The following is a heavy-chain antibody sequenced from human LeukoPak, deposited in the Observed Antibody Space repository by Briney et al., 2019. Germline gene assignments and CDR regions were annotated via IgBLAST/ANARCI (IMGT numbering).Heavy chain of an antibody. V-gene: IGHV3-23*01. CDR3: GKTTVGYSSGRYPGWPVDY. CDR2: IFGSGGSP. Sequence: GGSLRLSCAASGFTFNSNAMYWVRQAPGKGLEWISGIFGSGGSPHYADSVKGRFTISRDNSQEIVYLQLDSLRVEDTALYYCGKTTVGYSSGRYPGWPVDYWGQGALVTVSS. J-gene: IGHJ4*02. CDR1: GFTFNSNA. D-gene: IGHD2-15*01.